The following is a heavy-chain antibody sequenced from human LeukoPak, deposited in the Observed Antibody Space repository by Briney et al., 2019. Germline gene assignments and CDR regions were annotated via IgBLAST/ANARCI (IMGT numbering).Heavy chain of an antibody. Sequence: GGSLRLSCAATGFTFSDYYMSWIHQAPGKGLEGVSDISSSGRTIYYADSVKGRFTISRDNAKNSLYLQMNSLRAEDTAVYYCARDLFPMYYYDSSGYYSMDVWGKGTTVTISS. CDR3: ARDLFPMYYYDSSGYYSMDV. J-gene: IGHJ6*03. CDR2: ISSSGRTI. D-gene: IGHD3-22*01. V-gene: IGHV3-11*01. CDR1: GFTFSDYY.